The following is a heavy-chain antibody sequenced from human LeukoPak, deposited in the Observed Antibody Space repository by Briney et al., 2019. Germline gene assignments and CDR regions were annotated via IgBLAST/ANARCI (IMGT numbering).Heavy chain of an antibody. CDR3: ARVETGYCSSTSCRRPHNKYYYYGMDV. D-gene: IGHD2-2*01. J-gene: IGHJ6*02. CDR1: GYTFTSYG. CDR2: ISAYNGNT. V-gene: IGHV1-18*01. Sequence: ASVKVSCKASGYTFTSYGISWVRQAPGQGLEWMGWISAYNGNTNYAQKFQGRVTITADESTSTAYMELSSLRSEDTAVYYCARVETGYCSSTSCRRPHNKYYYYGMDVWGQGTTVTVSS.